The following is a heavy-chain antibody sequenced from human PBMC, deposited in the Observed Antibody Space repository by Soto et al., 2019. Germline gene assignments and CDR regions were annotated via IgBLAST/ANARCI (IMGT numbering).Heavy chain of an antibody. CDR1: GLTFNSYA. CDR2: VDGSGFTS. V-gene: IGHV3-23*01. D-gene: IGHD2-21*02. CDR3: AKALGLYCGGDCFDAFDV. J-gene: IGHJ3*01. Sequence: EVQLLESGGGLVQPGGSLRLSCAASGLTFNSYAMTWVRQAPGRGLEWVSGVDGSGFTSYHADSVKGRFTISGDNSKNTLYLQMNSLRAEDTAVYYCAKALGLYCGGDCFDAFDVWGQGAMVSVSS.